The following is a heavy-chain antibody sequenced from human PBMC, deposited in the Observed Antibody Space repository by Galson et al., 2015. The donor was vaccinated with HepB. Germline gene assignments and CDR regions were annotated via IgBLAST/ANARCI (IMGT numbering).Heavy chain of an antibody. Sequence: SLRLSCAASGFIFNGYSMNWVRQAPGKGLEWVSSISGTGIYIYYADSVKGRFTISRDNAENSLYLQMNSPRVEDTAVYYCVRGGDQVFSPHYFYYYVMDVWGRGTTVTVSS. V-gene: IGHV3-21*06. D-gene: IGHD1-26*01. CDR1: GFIFNGYS. CDR3: VRGGDQVFSPHYFYYYVMDV. J-gene: IGHJ6*02. CDR2: ISGTGIYI.